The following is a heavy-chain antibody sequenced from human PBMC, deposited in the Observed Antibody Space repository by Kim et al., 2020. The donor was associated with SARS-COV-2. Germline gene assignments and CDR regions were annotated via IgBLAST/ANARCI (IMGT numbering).Heavy chain of an antibody. CDR1: GFTFSSYS. D-gene: IGHD3-22*01. CDR2: ISSSSSYI. CDR3: ARDGAPSASGYPY. Sequence: GGSLRLSCAASGFTFSSYSMNWVRQAPGKGLEWVSSISSSSSYIYYADSVKGRFTISRDNAKNSLYLQMNSLRAEDTAVYYCARDGAPSASGYPYWGQGTRVTVSS. V-gene: IGHV3-21*01. J-gene: IGHJ4*02.